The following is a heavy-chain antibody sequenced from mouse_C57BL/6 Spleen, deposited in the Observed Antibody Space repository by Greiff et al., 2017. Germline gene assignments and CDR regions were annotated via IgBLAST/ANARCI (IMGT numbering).Heavy chain of an antibody. CDR2: IYPRSGNT. Sequence: VQLQQSGAELARPGASVTLSCKASGYTFTSYGISWVKQRTGQGLEWIGEIYPRSGNTYYNEQLKGKGTLTADKSSITAYMELRSLTSEDSAVYFCAREYDYESSYYFDYWGQGTTLTVSS. J-gene: IGHJ2*01. D-gene: IGHD2-4*01. CDR3: AREYDYESSYYFDY. CDR1: GYTFTSYG. V-gene: IGHV1-81*01.